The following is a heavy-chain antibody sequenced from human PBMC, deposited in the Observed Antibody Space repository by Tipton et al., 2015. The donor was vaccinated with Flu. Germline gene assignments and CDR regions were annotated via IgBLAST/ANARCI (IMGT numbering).Heavy chain of an antibody. D-gene: IGHD6-19*01. J-gene: IGHJ3*02. V-gene: IGHV5-51*03. CDR2: IFAGDSDV. CDR1: GYTFTSNW. Sequence: QLVQSGAELKKTEESLKISCQGSGYTFTSNWIGWVRQTPGKGPEWMGIIFAGDSDVRYSPSFQGQVTISVDRSISTAFLHWSSLKASDTAMYYCARVDYYDSSGQSPSKPFDMWGQGTMVTVSS. CDR3: ARVDYYDSSGQSPSKPFDM.